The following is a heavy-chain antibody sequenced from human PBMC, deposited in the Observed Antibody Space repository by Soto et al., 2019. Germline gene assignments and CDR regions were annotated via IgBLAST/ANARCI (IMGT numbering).Heavy chain of an antibody. V-gene: IGHV1-18*04. CDR2: ISAYNGNT. J-gene: IGHJ4*02. Sequence: QVQLVQSGAEVKKPGASVKVSCKASGYTFTSYGVSWVRQAPGLGLEWMGWISAYNGNTNYAQKFQGRVTMTTDTSTGTAYMELRSLRSADTAVYYCARDSIAAAGQKFDYWGQGTLVTVSS. D-gene: IGHD6-13*01. CDR1: GYTFTSYG. CDR3: ARDSIAAAGQKFDY.